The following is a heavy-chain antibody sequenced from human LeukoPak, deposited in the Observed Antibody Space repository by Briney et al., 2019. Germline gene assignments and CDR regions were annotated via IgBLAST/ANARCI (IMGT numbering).Heavy chain of an antibody. CDR1: GYTFSSYD. J-gene: IGHJ5*02. Sequence: GASVKVSCXASGYTFSSYDINWVRQARGQGLEWVAWMKPVSGASDSAERFRGRVTLTSDLSTSTAYLELSSLTSEDTAVYFCARTYCENCPNPNWFDPWGQGTLITVSS. D-gene: IGHD2-8*01. CDR3: ARTYCENCPNPNWFDP. V-gene: IGHV1-8*01. CDR2: MKPVSGAS.